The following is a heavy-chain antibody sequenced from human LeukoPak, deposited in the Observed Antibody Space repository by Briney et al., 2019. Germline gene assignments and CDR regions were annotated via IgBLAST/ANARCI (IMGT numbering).Heavy chain of an antibody. Sequence: GGSLRLSCAASGFTFSSYGMHWVRQAPGKGLEWVAFIRYDGSNKYYADSVKGRFTISRDNSKNTLYLQMNSLRAEDTAVYYCARAERAVAGIPPTFDYWGQGTLVTVSS. CDR1: GFTFSSYG. CDR3: ARAERAVAGIPPTFDY. CDR2: IRYDGSNK. V-gene: IGHV3-30*02. J-gene: IGHJ4*02. D-gene: IGHD6-19*01.